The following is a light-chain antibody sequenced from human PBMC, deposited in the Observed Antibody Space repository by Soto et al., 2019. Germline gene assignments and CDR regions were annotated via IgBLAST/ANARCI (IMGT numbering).Light chain of an antibody. Sequence: EIVMTLSLATLSFSSWERANLSCSASQSVIINLAWYQQTPGQPARLLIYVASTRATGTPARSSGSGSGTEFTLTIRPLKSEDFAVYACQKYNRWHTVTFGQGTRLAI. CDR3: QKYNRWHTVT. CDR1: QSVIIN. CDR2: VAS. J-gene: IGKJ5*01. V-gene: IGKV3-15*01.